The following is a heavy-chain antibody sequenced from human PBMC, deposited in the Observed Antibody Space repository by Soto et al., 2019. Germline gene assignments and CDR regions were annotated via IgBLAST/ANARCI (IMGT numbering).Heavy chain of an antibody. J-gene: IGHJ4*01. CDR2: ISSSSSTI. CDR3: ARSVDDYSNYGNDY. V-gene: IGHV3-48*02. CDR1: GFTFSSYS. D-gene: IGHD4-4*01. Sequence: EVQLVESGGGLVQPGGSLRLSCAASGFTFSSYSMNWVRQAPGKGLEWVSYISSSSSTIYYADSVKGRFTISRDNAKNSLYVQMNSLIDEDTAVYYCARSVDDYSNYGNDYWGHGTLVTVSS.